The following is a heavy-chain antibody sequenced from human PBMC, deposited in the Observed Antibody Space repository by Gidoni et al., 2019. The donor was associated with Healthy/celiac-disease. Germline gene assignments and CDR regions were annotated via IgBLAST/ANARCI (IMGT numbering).Heavy chain of an antibody. CDR1: GFTFSSYD. CDR3: ARGFWSGYITDAFDI. D-gene: IGHD3-3*01. CDR2: IGTAGDT. V-gene: IGHV3-13*01. Sequence: EVQLVESGGGLVQPGGSLRLSCAASGFTFSSYDMHWVRQATGKGLEWVSAIGTAGDTYYPGSVKGRFTISRENAKNSLYLQMNSLRAGDTAVYYCARGFWSGYITDAFDIWGQGTMVTVSS. J-gene: IGHJ3*02.